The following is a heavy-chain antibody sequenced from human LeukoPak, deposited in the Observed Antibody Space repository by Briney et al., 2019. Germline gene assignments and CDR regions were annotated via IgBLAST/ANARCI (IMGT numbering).Heavy chain of an antibody. CDR3: ARERLGYCSSTSCYGFDP. CDR2: IYTSGST. CDR1: GGSISSYY. D-gene: IGHD2-2*01. V-gene: IGHV4-4*07. J-gene: IGHJ5*02. Sequence: SETLSLTCTVSGGSISSYYWSWIRQPAGKGLEWIGRIYTSGSTNYNPSLKSRVTMSVDTSKNQFSLKLSSVTAADTAVYYCARERLGYCSSTSCYGFDPWGQGTLVTVSS.